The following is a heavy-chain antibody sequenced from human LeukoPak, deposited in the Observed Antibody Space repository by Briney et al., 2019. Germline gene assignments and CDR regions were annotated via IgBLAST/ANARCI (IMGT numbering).Heavy chain of an antibody. CDR1: GFTFSSYA. V-gene: IGHV3-30-3*01. J-gene: IGHJ4*02. D-gene: IGHD6-19*01. CDR3: ARGSGIAVAGTSSPFDY. Sequence: GRSLRLSCAASGFTFSSYAMHWVRQAPGKGLEWVAVISYDGSNKYYADSVKGQFTISRDNSKNTLYLQMNSLRAEDTAVYYCARGSGIAVAGTSSPFDYWGQGTLVTVSS. CDR2: ISYDGSNK.